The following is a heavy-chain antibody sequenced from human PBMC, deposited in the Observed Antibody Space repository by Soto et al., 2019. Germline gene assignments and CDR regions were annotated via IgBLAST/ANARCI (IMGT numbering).Heavy chain of an antibody. J-gene: IGHJ3*02. CDR3: ARDDRYCSGGSCYSPSAFDI. Sequence: QVQLVESGGGVVQPGRSLRLSCAASGFTFSSYGMHWVRQAPGKGLEWVAVIWYDGSNKYYADSVKGRFTISRDNSNNTLYLQMNSLRAEDTAVYYCARDDRYCSGGSCYSPSAFDIWGQGTMVTVSS. CDR1: GFTFSSYG. V-gene: IGHV3-33*01. D-gene: IGHD2-15*01. CDR2: IWYDGSNK.